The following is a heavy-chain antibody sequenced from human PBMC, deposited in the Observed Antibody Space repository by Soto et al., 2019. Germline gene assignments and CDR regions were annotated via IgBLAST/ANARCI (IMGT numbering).Heavy chain of an antibody. D-gene: IGHD3-10*01. V-gene: IGHV4-61*01. CDR3: ATNASGRGWFDS. CDR2: IYYIGTT. CDR1: GGSVRSHSHY. Sequence: QVRMKESGPGLVKPSETLSLTCTVSGGSVRSHSHYFSCIRQPPGKGLEWIGNIYYIGTTAYNPSLAHRVTLPVDTAENLFSLKMRSVTVADTAVYYCATNASGRGWFDSWGQGTLVTVSS. J-gene: IGHJ5*01.